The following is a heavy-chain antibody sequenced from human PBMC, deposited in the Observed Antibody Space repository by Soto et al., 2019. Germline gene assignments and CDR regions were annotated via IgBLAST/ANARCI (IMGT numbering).Heavy chain of an antibody. V-gene: IGHV1-18*01. CDR3: ARDAKITMIVVVTHYYSMDV. D-gene: IGHD3-22*01. Sequence: ASVKVSCKASGYTFTSYGISWVRQAPGQGLEWMGWISAYNGNTNYAQKLQGRVTMTTDTSTSTAYMELRSLRSDDTAVYYCARDAKITMIVVVTHYYSMDVWGQGTTVTVSS. CDR2: ISAYNGNT. CDR1: GYTFTSYG. J-gene: IGHJ6*02.